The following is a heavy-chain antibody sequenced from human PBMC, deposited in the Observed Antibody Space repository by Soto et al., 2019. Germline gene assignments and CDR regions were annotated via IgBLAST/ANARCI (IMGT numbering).Heavy chain of an antibody. Sequence: PGGSLRLSCAASGFTFSSYAMSWVRQAPGKGLEWVSALSGGGGTTYYADSVKGRFTISRDNSKNTLYLQMNSLRAEDTAVYYCARHGYNYGGGYFDYWGQGTLVTVSS. CDR3: ARHGYNYGGGYFDY. J-gene: IGHJ4*02. D-gene: IGHD5-18*01. CDR2: LSGGGGTT. V-gene: IGHV3-23*01. CDR1: GFTFSSYA.